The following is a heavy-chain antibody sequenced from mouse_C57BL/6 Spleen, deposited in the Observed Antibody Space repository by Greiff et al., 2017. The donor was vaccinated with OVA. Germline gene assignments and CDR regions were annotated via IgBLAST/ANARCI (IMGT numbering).Heavy chain of an antibody. V-gene: IGHV6-3*01. CDR1: GFTFSNYW. D-gene: IGHD4-1*01. J-gene: IGHJ3*01. CDR3: TLGWFAY. Sequence: DVKLQESGGGLVQPGGSMKLSCVASGFTFSNYWMNWVRQSPEKGLEWVAQIRLKSDNYATHYAESVKGRFTISRDDSKSSVYLQMNNLRAEDTGIYYCTLGWFAYWGQGTLVTVSA. CDR2: IRLKSDNYAT.